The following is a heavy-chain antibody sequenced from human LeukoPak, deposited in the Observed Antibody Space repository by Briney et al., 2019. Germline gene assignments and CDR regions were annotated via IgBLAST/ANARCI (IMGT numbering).Heavy chain of an antibody. V-gene: IGHV4-59*08. CDR3: ATSPGRYYGMDV. D-gene: IGHD3-10*01. Sequence: SETLSLTCTVSGGSISSYYWSWIRQPPGKGLEWIGYIYYSGSTNYNPSLKSRVTKSVDTSKNQFSLKLSSVTAADTAVYYCATSPGRYYGMDVWGQGTTVTVSS. J-gene: IGHJ6*02. CDR1: GGSISSYY. CDR2: IYYSGST.